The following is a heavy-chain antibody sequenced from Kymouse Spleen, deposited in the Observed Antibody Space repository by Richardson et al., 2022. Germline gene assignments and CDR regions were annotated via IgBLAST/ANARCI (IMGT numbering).Heavy chain of an antibody. CDR3: ARDTGTTGYYYYGMDV. CDR2: INHSGST. D-gene: IGHD1-7*01. J-gene: IGHJ6*02. Sequence: QVQLQQWGAGLLKPSETLSLTCAVYGGSFSGYYWSWIRQPPGKGLEWIGEINHSGSTNYNPSLKSRVTISVDTSKNQFSLKLSSVTAADTAVYYCARDTGTTGYYYYGMDVWGQGTTVTVSS. V-gene: IGHV4-34*01. CDR1: GGSFSGYY.